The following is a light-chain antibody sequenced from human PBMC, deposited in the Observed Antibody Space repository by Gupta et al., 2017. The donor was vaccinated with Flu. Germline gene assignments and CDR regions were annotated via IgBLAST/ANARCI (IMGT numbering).Light chain of an antibody. CDR2: DND. V-gene: IGLV1-51*01. J-gene: IGLJ3*02. Sequence: HSVLTQPPSVSAAPGHKVTISCSGSNSNIANNYVSRYQRLPGTGPKFLIYDNDKRPSGMPDRFSGSKSGASATLSITGLQTGDEADYYCGTWDSSLSAWVFGGGTRRTV. CDR1: NSNIANNY. CDR3: GTWDSSLSAWV.